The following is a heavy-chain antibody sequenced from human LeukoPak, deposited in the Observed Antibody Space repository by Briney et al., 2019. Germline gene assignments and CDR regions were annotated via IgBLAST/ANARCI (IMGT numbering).Heavy chain of an antibody. Sequence: SVKVSCKASGGTFSSYAISWVRQAPGQGLEWMGGIIPIFGTANYAQKFQGRVTITADESTSTAYMELSSLRSEDTAMYYCARDRKFYYDSSGYASFDFWGQGTLVTASS. CDR1: GGTFSSYA. D-gene: IGHD3-22*01. V-gene: IGHV1-69*13. CDR3: ARDRKFYYDSSGYASFDF. J-gene: IGHJ4*02. CDR2: IIPIFGTA.